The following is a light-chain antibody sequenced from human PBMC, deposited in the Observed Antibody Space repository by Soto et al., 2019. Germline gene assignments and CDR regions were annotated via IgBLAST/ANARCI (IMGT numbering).Light chain of an antibody. V-gene: IGKV3-20*01. CDR1: KSVSHSY. Sequence: EIVLTQSPGTLYLSPGERATLSCRASKSVSHSYLGWYQQKPGQAPRLLIYGASSSATGIPDRFSGSGSGTDFTLTISRLEPEDFAVYYFQQYANSLLTFGGGTKGEIK. CDR2: GAS. CDR3: QQYANSLLT. J-gene: IGKJ4*01.